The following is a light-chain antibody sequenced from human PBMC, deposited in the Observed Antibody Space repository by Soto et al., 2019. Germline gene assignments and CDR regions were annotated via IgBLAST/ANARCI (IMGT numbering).Light chain of an antibody. V-gene: IGKV4-1*01. Sequence: DFAVTQSPKSLAVTLGGRATINCKSSQSLLYTSNNKNYLAWYQQKPGQPPNLIIYWASTRESGVPDRFKGGGSVRDFTLTISNLQAEEAAVYYCEQYNTAPLTFGRGTKVEI. J-gene: IGKJ1*01. CDR2: WAS. CDR3: EQYNTAPLT. CDR1: QSLLYTSNNKNY.